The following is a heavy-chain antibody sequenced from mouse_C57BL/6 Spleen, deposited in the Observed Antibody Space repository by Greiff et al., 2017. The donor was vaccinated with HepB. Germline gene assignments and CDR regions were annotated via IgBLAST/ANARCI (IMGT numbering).Heavy chain of an antibody. D-gene: IGHD1-1*01. Sequence: QVQLQQSGAELVKPGASVKISCKASGYAFSSYWMNWVKQRPGKGLEWIGQIYPGDGDTNYNVKFKGKATLAADKSSSTAYMQLSSLTSEDSAVYFCAKQGNGSSSWFAYWGQGTLVTVSA. CDR2: IYPGDGDT. V-gene: IGHV1-80*01. CDR3: AKQGNGSSSWFAY. CDR1: GYAFSSYW. J-gene: IGHJ3*01.